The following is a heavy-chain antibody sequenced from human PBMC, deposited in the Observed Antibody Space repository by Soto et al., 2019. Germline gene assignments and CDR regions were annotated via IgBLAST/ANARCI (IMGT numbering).Heavy chain of an antibody. J-gene: IGHJ4*02. Sequence: QVQLVESGGGVVQPGRSLRLSCAASGFNFSSYAMHWVRQAPGKGLEWVAVISYDGSNKYYADSVKGRFTISRDNSKNTLYLQMNSLRAEDTAVYYCARDKRDLRFLEWSYYFDFWGQGTLVTVS. D-gene: IGHD3-3*01. CDR2: ISYDGSNK. CDR1: GFNFSSYA. V-gene: IGHV3-30-3*01. CDR3: ARDKRDLRFLEWSYYFDF.